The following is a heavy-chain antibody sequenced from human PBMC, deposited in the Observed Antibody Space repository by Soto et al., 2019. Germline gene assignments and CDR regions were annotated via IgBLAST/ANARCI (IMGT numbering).Heavy chain of an antibody. CDR3: ATGSRAGSSWPDY. Sequence: ASVKVSCKASGYTFTSYGISWVRQAPGQGLEWMGGFDPEDGETIYAQKFQGRVTMTEDTSTDTAYMELSSLRSEDTAVYYCATGSRAGSSWPDYWGQGTLVTVSS. CDR2: FDPEDGET. CDR1: GYTFTSYG. V-gene: IGHV1-24*01. D-gene: IGHD6-13*01. J-gene: IGHJ4*02.